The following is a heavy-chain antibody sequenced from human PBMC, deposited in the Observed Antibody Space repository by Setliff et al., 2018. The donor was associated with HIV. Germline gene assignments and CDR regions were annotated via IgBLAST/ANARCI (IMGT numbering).Heavy chain of an antibody. CDR3: ARRRLVGYSFDY. CDR1: GGSISSSSSY. V-gene: IGHV4-39*01. CDR2: IYYSGST. Sequence: SETLSLTCTVSGGSISSSSSYWGWIRQSPGKGLDWIGSIYYSGSTYYNPSLKSRVTISVDTSKDQFSLRLSSVTAADTAGYYCARRRLVGYSFDYWGQGALVTVSS. J-gene: IGHJ4*02. D-gene: IGHD6-25*01.